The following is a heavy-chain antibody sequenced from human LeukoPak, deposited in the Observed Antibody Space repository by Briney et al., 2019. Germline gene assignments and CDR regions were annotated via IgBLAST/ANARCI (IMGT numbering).Heavy chain of an antibody. D-gene: IGHD3-22*01. Sequence: PSETLSLTCTVSGGSISSYYWSWIRQPPGKGLEWIGYIYYSGSTNYNPSLKSRVTISIDTSKNQFSLKLSSVTAADTAVYYCVRGRGSSGYYYPYFDYWGQGTLVTVSS. CDR3: VRGRGSSGYYYPYFDY. CDR1: GGSISSYY. CDR2: IYYSGST. J-gene: IGHJ4*02. V-gene: IGHV4-59*01.